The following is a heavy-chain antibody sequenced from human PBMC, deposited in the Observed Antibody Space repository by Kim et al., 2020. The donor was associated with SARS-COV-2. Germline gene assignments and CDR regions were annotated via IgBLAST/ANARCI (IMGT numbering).Heavy chain of an antibody. V-gene: IGHV4-61*01. D-gene: IGHD3-22*01. J-gene: IGHJ3*02. CDR3: ATGSGGEKYYYDSRDAFDI. CDR2: IYYSGST. CDR1: GGSVSSGSYY. Sequence: SETLSLTCTVSGGSVSSGSYYWSWIRQPPGKGLEWIGYIYYSGSTNYNPSLKSRVTISVDTSKNQFSLKLSSVTAADTAVYYCATGSGGEKYYYDSRDAFDIWGQGTMVTVSS.